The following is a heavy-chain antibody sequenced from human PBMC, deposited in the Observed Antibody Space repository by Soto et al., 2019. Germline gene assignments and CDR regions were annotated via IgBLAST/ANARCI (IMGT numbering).Heavy chain of an antibody. V-gene: IGHV4-59*01. J-gene: IGHJ4*02. CDR3: ARGIIAARLKGVDY. D-gene: IGHD6-6*01. CDR2: IYYSGST. CDR1: GGSISSYY. Sequence: SETLSLTCTVSGGSISSYYWSWIRQPPGKGLEWIGYIYYSGSTNYNPSLKSRVTISVDTSKNQFSLKLSSVTAADTAVYYCARGIIAARLKGVDYWGQGTLVTVSS.